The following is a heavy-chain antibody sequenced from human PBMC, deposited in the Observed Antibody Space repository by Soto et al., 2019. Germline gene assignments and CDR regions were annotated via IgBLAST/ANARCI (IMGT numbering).Heavy chain of an antibody. CDR1: GFTFSSYW. Sequence: VGSLRLSCAASGFTFSSYWMHWVRQAPGKGLVWVSHINSDGSSTSYADSVKGRFTISRDNAKNTLYLQMNSLRAEDTAVYYCAREGPGWGGMDVWGQGTTVTVSS. CDR3: AREGPGWGGMDV. CDR2: INSDGSST. J-gene: IGHJ6*02. D-gene: IGHD3-16*01. V-gene: IGHV3-74*01.